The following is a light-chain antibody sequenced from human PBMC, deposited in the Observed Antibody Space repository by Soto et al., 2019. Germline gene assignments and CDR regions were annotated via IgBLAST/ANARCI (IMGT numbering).Light chain of an antibody. CDR1: QGISNY. V-gene: IGKV1-27*01. J-gene: IGKJ1*01. CDR3: QKYNSAPST. Sequence: DIQIIQSPSSLSASVGDRVTITCRASQGISNYVAWYQQKPGKVPKLLIYAASSLQSGVPSRFRGSGSGTDFTLTITSLQPEDVSTYYCQKYNSAPSTFGQGTKVDIK. CDR2: AAS.